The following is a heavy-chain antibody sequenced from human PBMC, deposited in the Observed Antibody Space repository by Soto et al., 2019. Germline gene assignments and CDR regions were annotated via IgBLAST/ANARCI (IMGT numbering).Heavy chain of an antibody. CDR2: IFGHGNE. Sequence: SGPTLVNPTQTLTVTCSFSGFSLTTSAAGVGWIRQTPGKALEWLAVIFGHGNEKYSPSLKNRLTVTKDTSKNHVVLTMTNMHPLDSATYYCAHISYSGTYYFDSWGQGTLVTVSS. CDR1: GFSLTTSAAG. V-gene: IGHV2-5*01. D-gene: IGHD1-26*01. CDR3: AHISYSGTYYFDS. J-gene: IGHJ4*02.